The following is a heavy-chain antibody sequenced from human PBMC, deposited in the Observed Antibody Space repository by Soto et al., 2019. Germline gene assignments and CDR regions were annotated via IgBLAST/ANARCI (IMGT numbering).Heavy chain of an antibody. CDR1: GASISSGDYY. CDR2: IFYTGGT. D-gene: IGHD2-15*01. J-gene: IGHJ4*02. Sequence: SRTLSLTCTVSGASISSGDYYWSWIRQHPGRGLEWIGYIFYTGGTFYTPSLKSRVTISVDTSKNQFSLKLSSVTAADTAVYYCARDEEVGCSGGSCYSRWGQGTLVTVSS. V-gene: IGHV4-31*03. CDR3: ARDEEVGCSGGSCYSR.